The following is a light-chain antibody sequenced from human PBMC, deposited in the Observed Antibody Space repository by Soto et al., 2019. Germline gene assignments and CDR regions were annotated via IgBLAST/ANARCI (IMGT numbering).Light chain of an antibody. Sequence: DIQMTQSPSTLSASVGERVTITYRASQSIITWLAWYHQKPGKAPRLLIYKASTLESGVPSRFSGSGSGTEFTLTISSLQPDDFGTYYCQQYNSYVTFGPGTKVDIK. V-gene: IGKV1-5*03. J-gene: IGKJ3*01. CDR3: QQYNSYVT. CDR2: KAS. CDR1: QSIITW.